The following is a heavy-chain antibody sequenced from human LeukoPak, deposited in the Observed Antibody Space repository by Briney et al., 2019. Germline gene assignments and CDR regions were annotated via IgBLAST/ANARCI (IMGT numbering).Heavy chain of an antibody. CDR2: ISYDGSNK. CDR3: ARDPDQTGYIDY. CDR1: GFTFSSYA. Sequence: GRSLRLSCAASGFTFSSYAMHRVRQAPGKGLEWVAVISYDGSNKYYADSVKGRFTISRDNSKNTLYLQMNSLRAEDTAVYYCARDPDQTGYIDYWGQGTLVTVSS. V-gene: IGHV3-30*01. J-gene: IGHJ4*02. D-gene: IGHD7-27*01.